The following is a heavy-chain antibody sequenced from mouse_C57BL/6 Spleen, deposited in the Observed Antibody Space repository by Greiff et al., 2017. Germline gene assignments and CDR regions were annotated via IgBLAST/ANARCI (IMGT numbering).Heavy chain of an antibody. CDR1: GFSLTSYG. Sequence: QVQLKESGPGLVQPSQSLSITCTVSGFSLTSYGVHWVRQSPGKGLEWLGVIWSGGSKDYNAAFISRLSISTDNSKDQVFFKMNSLLADDTSIYYCARGTTVYYFDYWGQGTTLTVSS. J-gene: IGHJ2*01. CDR2: IWSGGSK. D-gene: IGHD1-1*01. V-gene: IGHV2-2*01. CDR3: ARGTTVYYFDY.